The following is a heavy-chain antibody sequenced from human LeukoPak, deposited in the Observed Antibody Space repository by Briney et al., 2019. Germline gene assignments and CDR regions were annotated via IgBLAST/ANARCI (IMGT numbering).Heavy chain of an antibody. CDR1: GGSISSSSYY. CDR2: IYDSGST. V-gene: IGHV4-39*07. Sequence: SETLSLTCTVSGGSISSSSYYWGWIRQPPGKGLEWIGSIYDSGSTYYNPSLKSRVTISVDTSKNQFSLKLSSVTAADTAVYYCARHPPPDAFDIWGQGTMVTVSS. CDR3: ARHPPPDAFDI. J-gene: IGHJ3*02.